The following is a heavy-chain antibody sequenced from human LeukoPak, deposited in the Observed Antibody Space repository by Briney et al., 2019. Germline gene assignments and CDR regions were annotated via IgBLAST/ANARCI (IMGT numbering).Heavy chain of an antibody. J-gene: IGHJ4*02. CDR3: ARHPGYSSGWYVDY. D-gene: IGHD6-19*01. V-gene: IGHV1-2*02. Sequence: ASVKVSCKASGYTFTGYYMHWVRQAPGQGLEWMGWINPNSGGTNYAQKFQGRVTMTRDTSISTAYMELSRLRSDDTAVYYCARHPGYSSGWYVDYWGQGTLVTVSS. CDR1: GYTFTGYY. CDR2: INPNSGGT.